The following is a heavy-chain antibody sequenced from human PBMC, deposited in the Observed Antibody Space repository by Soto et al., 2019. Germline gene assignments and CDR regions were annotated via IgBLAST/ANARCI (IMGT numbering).Heavy chain of an antibody. CDR3: AKWEGLGSDYYYYAMDV. D-gene: IGHD1-26*01. Sequence: PSETLSLTCTLSGGSISSGGYYWTWIRQHPGKGLEWIAYIYHSGYTFYNPSLKSRVTMSVDTSKNQFSLKLRSVTAADTAVYYCAKWEGLGSDYYYYAMDVWGQGTTVTVSS. V-gene: IGHV4-31*03. CDR2: IYHSGYT. J-gene: IGHJ6*02. CDR1: GGSISSGGYY.